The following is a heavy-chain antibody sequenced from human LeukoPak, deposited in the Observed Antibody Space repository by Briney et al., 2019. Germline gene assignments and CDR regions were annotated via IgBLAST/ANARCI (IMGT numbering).Heavy chain of an antibody. Sequence: ASVKVSCKACGYTFTSYYMHWVRQAPGQGLEWMGIINPSGGSTSYAQKFQGRVTMTRDTSTSTVYMELSSLRSEDTAVYYCARGESNYDILTGYLDYWGQGTLVTVSS. CDR1: GYTFTSYY. J-gene: IGHJ4*02. CDR3: ARGESNYDILTGYLDY. V-gene: IGHV1-46*03. D-gene: IGHD3-9*01. CDR2: INPSGGST.